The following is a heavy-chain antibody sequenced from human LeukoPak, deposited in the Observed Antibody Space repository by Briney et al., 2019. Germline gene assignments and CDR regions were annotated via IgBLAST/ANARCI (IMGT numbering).Heavy chain of an antibody. D-gene: IGHD4-17*01. J-gene: IGHJ4*02. Sequence: PGGSLRLSCAASGFTFNNYGMHWVRQAPGKGLEWVAVISYDGSNKYYADSVKGRFTISRDNSKNTLYLQMSSLRAEDTAVYYCAKHQVRSHDYWGQGTLVTVSS. CDR1: GFTFNNYG. CDR2: ISYDGSNK. V-gene: IGHV3-30*18. CDR3: AKHQVRSHDY.